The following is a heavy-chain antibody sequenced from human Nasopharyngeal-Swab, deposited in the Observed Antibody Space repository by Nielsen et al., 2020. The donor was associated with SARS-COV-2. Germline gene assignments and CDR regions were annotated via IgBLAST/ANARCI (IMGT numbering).Heavy chain of an antibody. J-gene: IGHJ4*02. CDR3: AKSPPYYYDSSGYYDY. CDR1: GFTFSSNY. CDR2: IYSGGST. Sequence: GGSLRLSCAASGFTFSSNYMSWVRQAPGKGLEWVSAIYSGGSTYYADSVKGRFTISRDNSKNTLYLQMNSLRAEDTAVYYCAKSPPYYYDSSGYYDYWGQGTLVTVSS. V-gene: IGHV3-53*01. D-gene: IGHD3-22*01.